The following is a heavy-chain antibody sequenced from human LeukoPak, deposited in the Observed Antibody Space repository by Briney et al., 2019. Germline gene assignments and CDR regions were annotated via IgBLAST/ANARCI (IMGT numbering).Heavy chain of an antibody. CDR1: GGSIDSGSFY. D-gene: IGHD1-26*01. J-gene: IGHJ4*02. V-gene: IGHV4-39*01. Sequence: SETLSLTCTVSGGSIDSGSFYWGWIRQPPGKGLEWIGTIYCSGSTYYSPSLRSRLTIAVDTPKNQLSLKLTSVTAADTAVYYCARKPGSYYDYWGQGTLVTVSS. CDR3: ARKPGSYYDY. CDR2: IYCSGST.